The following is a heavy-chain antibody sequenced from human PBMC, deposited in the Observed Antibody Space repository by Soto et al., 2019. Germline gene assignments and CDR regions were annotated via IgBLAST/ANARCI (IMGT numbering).Heavy chain of an antibody. CDR3: TRDWDFWIDLYRSDAFDL. Sequence: PGGSLRLSCTASGFNFRDFGMTWVRQVPGRGLEWVSSMSGRGGGAYYSESVRGRFTISRQNSKNTLYLQMNSLKDADTAVYYCTRDWDFWIDLYRSDAFDLWGQGTMVTVSS. CDR1: GFNFRDFG. V-gene: IGHV3-23*01. J-gene: IGHJ3*01. D-gene: IGHD3-3*01. CDR2: MSGRGGGA.